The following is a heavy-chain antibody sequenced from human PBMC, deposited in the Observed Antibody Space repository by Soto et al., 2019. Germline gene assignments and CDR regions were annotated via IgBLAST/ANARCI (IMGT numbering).Heavy chain of an antibody. D-gene: IGHD3-10*01. CDR1: GFTFSSYA. CDR2: ISGSGGST. Sequence: GGSLRLSCAASGFTFSSYAMSWVRQAPGKGLEWVSAISGSGGSTYYADSVKGRFTISRDNSKNTLYLQMNSLRAEDTAVYYCAKGVSRTVKIWFGELSYYFDYWGQGTLVTVSS. J-gene: IGHJ4*02. V-gene: IGHV3-23*01. CDR3: AKGVSRTVKIWFGELSYYFDY.